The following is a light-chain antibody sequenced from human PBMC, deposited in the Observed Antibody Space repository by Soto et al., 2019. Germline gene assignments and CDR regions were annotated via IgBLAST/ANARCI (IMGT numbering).Light chain of an antibody. CDR3: MQALQTPIT. CDR1: QSLLHSNGYNY. Sequence: DIVMTQSPLSLPVTPGEPASISCRSSQSLLHSNGYNYLDWYLQKPWQSPQLLIYLGSNRASGVPDRFSGSGSGTDFTLKISRVEAEDFGFYYCMQALQTPITFGQGTRLEIK. V-gene: IGKV2-28*01. CDR2: LGS. J-gene: IGKJ5*01.